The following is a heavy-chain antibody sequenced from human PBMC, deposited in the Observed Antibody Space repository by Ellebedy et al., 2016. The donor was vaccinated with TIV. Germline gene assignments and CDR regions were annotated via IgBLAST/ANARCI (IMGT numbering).Heavy chain of an antibody. V-gene: IGHV3-48*01. CDR2: ISSSSSTI. D-gene: IGHD6-19*01. CDR3: ARDLSSGWSPNAFDI. Sequence: GESLKISCVASGFTFSSYNMNWVRQAPGRGLEWVSYISSSSSTINYADSVKGRFTISRDNARNSLFLQMNSLRAEDTAVYYCARDLSSGWSPNAFDIWGQGTMVTVSS. J-gene: IGHJ3*02. CDR1: GFTFSSYN.